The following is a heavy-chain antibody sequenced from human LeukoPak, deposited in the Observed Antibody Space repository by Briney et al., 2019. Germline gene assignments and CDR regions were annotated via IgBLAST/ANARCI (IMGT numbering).Heavy chain of an antibody. V-gene: IGHV3-53*01. CDR3: AREGNYYDMDV. J-gene: IGHJ6*02. CDR1: GFTVSSNY. Sequence: PGGSLRLSCAASGFTVSSNYMSWVRQAPGKGLEWVSVIFSGGTTYYADSVEGRFTISRDNSKNTLYLQMNSLRAEDTAVYYCAREGNYYDMDVWGQGTTVTVSS. CDR2: IFSGGTT.